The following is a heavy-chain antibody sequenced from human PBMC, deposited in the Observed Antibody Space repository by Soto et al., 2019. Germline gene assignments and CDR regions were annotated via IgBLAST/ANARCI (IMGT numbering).Heavy chain of an antibody. J-gene: IGHJ4*02. CDR2: IYPSDSDT. V-gene: IGHV5-51*01. Sequence: XESLKISCKGSGYSFTSYWIGWVRHMPGKGLQWMGIIYPSDSDTNYSPSFQGQVTISADKSISTAYLQWSGLKASDTAIYYCARLSTDATFWDYFDSWGPGTLVTVSS. CDR1: GYSFTSYW. CDR3: ARLSTDATFWDYFDS. D-gene: IGHD4-17*01.